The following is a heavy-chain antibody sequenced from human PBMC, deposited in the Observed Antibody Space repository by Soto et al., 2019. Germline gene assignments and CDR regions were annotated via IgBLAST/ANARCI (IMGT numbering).Heavy chain of an antibody. Sequence: GGSLRLSCAASGFTFSSYAMHWVRQAPGKGLEWVAVISYDGSNKYYADSVKGRFTISRDNSKNTLYLQMNSLRAEDTAVYYCPRAGGWLRELFAETWDQETLVETSS. CDR1: GFTFSSYA. V-gene: IGHV3-30-3*01. CDR3: PRAGGWLRELFAET. D-gene: IGHD3-10*01. CDR2: ISYDGSNK. J-gene: IGHJ5*02.